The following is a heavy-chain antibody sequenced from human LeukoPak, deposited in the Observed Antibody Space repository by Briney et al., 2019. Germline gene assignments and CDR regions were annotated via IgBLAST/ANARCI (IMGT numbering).Heavy chain of an antibody. CDR2: ISAYNGNT. Sequence: GASVKVSCKASGYTFTSYGISWVRQAPGQGLEWMGWISAYNGNTNYAQKLQGRVTMTTDTSTSTAYMELRSLRSDDTAVYYCARDLVVAPNGGFESLLAPWGQGTLVTVSS. V-gene: IGHV1-18*01. CDR1: GYTFTSYG. J-gene: IGHJ5*02. CDR3: ARDLVVAPNGGFESLLAP. D-gene: IGHD5-12*01.